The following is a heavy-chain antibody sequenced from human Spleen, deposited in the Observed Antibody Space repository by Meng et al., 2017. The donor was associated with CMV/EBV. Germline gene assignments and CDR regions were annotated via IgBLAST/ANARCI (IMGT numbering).Heavy chain of an antibody. V-gene: IGHV3-7*01. J-gene: IGHJ4*02. Sequence: GGSLRLSCADSGFTISNYWMSWVRQAPGKGLQWVANIKQDGSETYYVDSVKGRFTISRDNAKNSLYLQMNSLRAEDTAVYYCARAKEPAAIFHFDYWGQGTLVTVSS. CDR1: GFTISNYW. CDR2: IKQDGSET. D-gene: IGHD2-2*02. CDR3: ARAKEPAAIFHFDY.